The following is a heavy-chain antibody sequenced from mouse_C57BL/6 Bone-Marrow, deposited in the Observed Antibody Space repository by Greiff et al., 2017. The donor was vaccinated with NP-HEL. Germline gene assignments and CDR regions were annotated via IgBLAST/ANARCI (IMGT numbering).Heavy chain of an antibody. Sequence: QVQLQQPGAELVRPGTSVKLSCKASGYTFTRSWMHWVKQRPGQGLEWIGVIDPSDSYTNYNQKFKGKATLTVDTSSSTAYMQLSSLTSEDSAVYYCARQTAQAVYYAMDYWGQGTSVTVSS. J-gene: IGHJ4*01. D-gene: IGHD3-2*02. CDR3: ARQTAQAVYYAMDY. CDR1: GYTFTRSW. CDR2: IDPSDSYT. V-gene: IGHV1-59*01.